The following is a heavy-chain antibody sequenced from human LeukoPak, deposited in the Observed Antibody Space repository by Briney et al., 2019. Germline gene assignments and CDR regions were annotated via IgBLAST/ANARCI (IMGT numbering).Heavy chain of an antibody. V-gene: IGHV4-61*02. J-gene: IGHJ6*03. CDR3: ARGGKYSYGGLEAVNYYYYYYMDV. CDR1: GGSISSSSYY. D-gene: IGHD5-18*01. Sequence: PSETLSLTCTVSGGSISSSSYYWSWIRQPAGKGLEWIGRIYTSGSTNYNPSLKSRVTMSVDTSKNQFSVKLSSVTAADTAVYYCARGGKYSYGGLEAVNYYYYYYMDVWGKGTTVTISS. CDR2: IYTSGST.